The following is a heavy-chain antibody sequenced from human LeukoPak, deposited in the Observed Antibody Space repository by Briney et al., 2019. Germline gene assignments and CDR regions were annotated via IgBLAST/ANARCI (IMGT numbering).Heavy chain of an antibody. CDR1: GFTFSSSA. J-gene: IGHJ4*02. CDR3: AKTAERYGDYHWFDY. Sequence: GGSLRLSCAASGFTFSSSAMSWVRQVPGKGLEWVSVIYSGGSTYYADSVKGRFTISRDNSKNTLYLQMNSLRAEDTALYYCAKTAERYGDYHWFDYWGQGTLVTVSS. CDR2: IYSGGST. V-gene: IGHV3-23*03. D-gene: IGHD4-17*01.